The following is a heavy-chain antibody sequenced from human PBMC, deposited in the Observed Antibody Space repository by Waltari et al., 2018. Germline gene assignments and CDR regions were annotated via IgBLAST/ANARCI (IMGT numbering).Heavy chain of an antibody. Sequence: QVQLQQWGAGLLKPSETLSLTCAVNGGSFNSYYWGWIRQPPGKGLGWIGEISHNGRTNQNPDLKSRVAISVYTSKNHFSLKLHFLTAADTAVYYCARGEQLHLIRRNSFDTWGQGTLVTVSS. CDR3: ARGEQLHLIRRNSFDT. CDR2: ISHNGRT. D-gene: IGHD1-1*01. V-gene: IGHV4-34*01. J-gene: IGHJ5*02. CDR1: GGSFNSYY.